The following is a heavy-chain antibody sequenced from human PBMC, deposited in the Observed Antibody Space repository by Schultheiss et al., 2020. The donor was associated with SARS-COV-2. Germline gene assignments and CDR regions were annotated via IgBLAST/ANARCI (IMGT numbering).Heavy chain of an antibody. V-gene: IGHV4-30-4*07. J-gene: IGHJ4*02. CDR1: GGSISSGGYS. CDR2: IYYSGST. CDR3: ARRRAAAGLNDY. D-gene: IGHD6-13*01. Sequence: SETLSLTCAVSGGSISSGGYSWSWIRQPPGKGLEWIGYIYYSGSTYYNPSLKSRVTISVDTSKNQFSLKLSSVTAADTAVYYCARRRAAAGLNDYWGQGTLVTVSS.